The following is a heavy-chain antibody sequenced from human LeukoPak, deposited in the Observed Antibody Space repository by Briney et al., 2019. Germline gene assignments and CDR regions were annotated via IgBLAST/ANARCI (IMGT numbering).Heavy chain of an antibody. CDR2: ISWNSGRI. CDR1: GFTLDDYA. D-gene: IGHD3-3*01. V-gene: IGHV3-9*03. CDR3: AKSTYYDFWSGYLDY. J-gene: IGHJ4*02. Sequence: GGSLRLSCAASGFTLDDYAMHWVRHAPGKGLEWVSGISWNSGRIGYVDSVKGRFTISRDNAKNSLYLQMDSLKPEDMAVYYCAKSTYYDFWSGYLDYWGQGTRVTISS.